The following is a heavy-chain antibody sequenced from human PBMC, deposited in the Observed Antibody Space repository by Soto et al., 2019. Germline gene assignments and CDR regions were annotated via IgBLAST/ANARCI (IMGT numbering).Heavy chain of an antibody. J-gene: IGHJ4*02. V-gene: IGHV4-4*02. CDR3: ASRDPGTSVDY. CDR1: GGSFTSNNW. Sequence: SETLSLTCAVSGGSFTSNNWWTWVRQPPGQGLEWIGEIYRTGSTNYNPSLKSRVTISLDKSENQFSLKVTSLTAADTAVFYCASRDPGTSVDYWGQGTLVTVSS. CDR2: IYRTGST. D-gene: IGHD1-7*01.